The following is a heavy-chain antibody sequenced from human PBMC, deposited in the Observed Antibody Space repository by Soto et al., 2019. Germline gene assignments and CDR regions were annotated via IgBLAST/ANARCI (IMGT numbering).Heavy chain of an antibody. J-gene: IGHJ6*03. CDR3: ARRYSDYGDYGYYYYYCMDV. Sequence: GASVKFTCKASGPTFTSYGISWVRQAPGQGLEWMGWISAYNGNTNYAQKLQGRVTMTTETSTSTAYMELRSLRSDDTAVYYCARRYSDYGDYGYYYYYCMDVWGKGTTVTVSS. CDR1: GPTFTSYG. CDR2: ISAYNGNT. D-gene: IGHD4-17*01. V-gene: IGHV1-18*01.